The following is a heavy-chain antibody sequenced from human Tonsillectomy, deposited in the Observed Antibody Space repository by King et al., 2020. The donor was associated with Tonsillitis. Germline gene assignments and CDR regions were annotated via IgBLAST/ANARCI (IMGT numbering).Heavy chain of an antibody. CDR3: ARNGYFYHSSGFYYIDYFDS. CDR1: GFTFSTSA. J-gene: IGHJ4*02. Sequence: VQLVESGGGLVQPGGSLRLSCAASGFTFSTSAMSWVRQAPGKGLEWVSAISGRGDSSYYADSVKGRFTISRDISKKTRYLQMNSLRADDTAVYYCARNGYFYHSSGFYYIDYFDSWGQGTLLTVSS. CDR2: ISGRGDSS. D-gene: IGHD3-22*01. V-gene: IGHV3-23*04.